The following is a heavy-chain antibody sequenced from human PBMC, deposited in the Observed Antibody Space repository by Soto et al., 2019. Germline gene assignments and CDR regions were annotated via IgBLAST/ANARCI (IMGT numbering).Heavy chain of an antibody. CDR2: IGAYNGNT. CDR3: ARVYGYARSITMVRGVIPYYFNY. D-gene: IGHD3-10*01. V-gene: IGHV1-18*01. Sequence: ASVKVSCKASGYTFTSYGISWVRQAPGQGLEWMGWIGAYNGNTNYAQKLQGRVTMTTDTSTSTAYMELRSLRSDDTAVYYCARVYGYARSITMVRGVIPYYFNYWGQGTLVTVSS. CDR1: GYTFTSYG. J-gene: IGHJ4*02.